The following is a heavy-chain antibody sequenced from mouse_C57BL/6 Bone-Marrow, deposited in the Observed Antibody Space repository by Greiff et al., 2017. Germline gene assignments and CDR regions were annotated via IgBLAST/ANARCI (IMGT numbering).Heavy chain of an antibody. CDR2: IYWDDDN. V-gene: IGHV8-12*01. Sequence: QVTLKVSGPGILQSSQTLSLSCSFSGFSLSTSGMGVSWIRQPSGKGLEWLVHIYWDDDNCYNPYLKSRLTISKDTSRNQVFLKITSVDTADTATYYCARREASQAWFAYWGQGTLVTVSA. D-gene: IGHD3-2*02. CDR1: GFSLSTSGMG. J-gene: IGHJ3*01. CDR3: ARREASQAWFAY.